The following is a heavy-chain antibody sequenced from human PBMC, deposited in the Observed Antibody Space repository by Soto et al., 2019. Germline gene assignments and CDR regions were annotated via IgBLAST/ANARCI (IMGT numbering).Heavy chain of an antibody. CDR3: ARGRSSTRPYPLGY. Sequence: QVQLQESGPGLLKPSQTLSLTCTVSGGSISSGGYYCSWIRQHPGKGLEWIGYIYYSGSTYYDPSLKSRVTISVDTSKNQFSLKLSSVTAADTAVYYCARGRSSTRPYPLGYWGQRTLVTVSS. CDR1: GGSISSGGYY. D-gene: IGHD2-2*01. CDR2: IYYSGST. V-gene: IGHV4-31*03. J-gene: IGHJ4*02.